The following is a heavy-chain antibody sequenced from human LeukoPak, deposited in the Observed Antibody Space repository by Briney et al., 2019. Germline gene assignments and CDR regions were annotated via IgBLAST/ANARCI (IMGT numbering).Heavy chain of an antibody. J-gene: IGHJ3*02. Sequence: PGGSLRLSCAASGFTVSSNYMSWVRQAPGKGLEWVSVIYSGGSTYYADSVKGRFTISRDNSKNTLYLQMNSLRAEDTAVYYCARALPLGDWNDFLGAFDIWGQGTMVTVSS. V-gene: IGHV3-66*01. D-gene: IGHD1-1*01. CDR2: IYSGGST. CDR1: GFTVSSNY. CDR3: ARALPLGDWNDFLGAFDI.